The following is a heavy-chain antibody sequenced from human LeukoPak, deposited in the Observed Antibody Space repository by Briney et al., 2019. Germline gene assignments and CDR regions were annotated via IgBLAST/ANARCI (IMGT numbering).Heavy chain of an antibody. CDR2: IRYDGSNE. CDR3: AKDSWDGGSSWDSQGY. Sequence: PGGSLRLSCAASGFTFSSFGMHWVRQAPGKGLEWVAFIRYDGSNEYYADSVKGRFTISRDSSKNTLYLQMNSLRAEDTAVYYCAKDSWDGGSSWDSQGYWGQGTLVTVSS. CDR1: GFTFSSFG. V-gene: IGHV3-30*02. D-gene: IGHD6-13*01. J-gene: IGHJ4*02.